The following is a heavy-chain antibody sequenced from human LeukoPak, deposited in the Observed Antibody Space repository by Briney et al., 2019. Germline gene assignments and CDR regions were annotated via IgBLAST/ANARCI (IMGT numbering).Heavy chain of an antibody. CDR2: TYYRGST. CDR1: GASISSSTYY. J-gene: IGHJ5*02. D-gene: IGHD6-19*01. V-gene: IGHV4-39*01. CDR3: ARRGVAVTGNAAAES. Sequence: PSETLSLTCTVSGASISSSTYYWGWIRQSPGKGLEWIGSTYYRGSTLYNPSLKSRVAISVDSSKRQFSLNLTSVTAADTAVYYCARRGVAVTGNAAAESWGQGTLVTVSS.